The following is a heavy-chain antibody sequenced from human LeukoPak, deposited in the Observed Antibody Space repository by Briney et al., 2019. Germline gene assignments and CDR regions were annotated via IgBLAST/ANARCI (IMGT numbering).Heavy chain of an antibody. D-gene: IGHD2/OR15-2a*01. Sequence: GRSLRLSSAASGFTFSSYAMHWVRQAPGKGLEWVAVISYDGSNKYYADSVKGRFTISRDNSKNTLYLQMNSLRAEDTAVYYCARDYLSYWGQGTLVTVSS. J-gene: IGHJ4*02. CDR1: GFTFSSYA. CDR3: ARDYLSY. V-gene: IGHV3-30*04. CDR2: ISYDGSNK.